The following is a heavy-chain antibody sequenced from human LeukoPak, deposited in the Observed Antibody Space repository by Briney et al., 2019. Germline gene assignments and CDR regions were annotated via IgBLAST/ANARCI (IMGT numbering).Heavy chain of an antibody. CDR3: ARSKRADTAMVRYYYYYGMDV. CDR2: INHSGST. CDR1: GGSFSGYY. J-gene: IGHJ6*02. D-gene: IGHD5-18*01. Sequence: SETLSLTCAVYGGSFSGYYWSWIRQPPGKGLEWIGEINHSGSTNYNPSLKSRVTISVDTSKSQFSLKLSSVTAADTAVYYCARSKRADTAMVRYYYYYGMDVWGQGTTVTVSS. V-gene: IGHV4-34*01.